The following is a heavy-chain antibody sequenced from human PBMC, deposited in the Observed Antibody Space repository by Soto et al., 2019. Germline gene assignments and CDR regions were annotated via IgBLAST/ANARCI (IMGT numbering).Heavy chain of an antibody. J-gene: IGHJ5*02. Sequence: QVHLVQSGTEVKEPGASVKVSCKASASTFTGYTINWVRQAPGQGLEWMGWISTFNGNTKYAGNFEGRVTMTTNTATTTAYMELTSLTFDDAAVYFCARGTVTSGRWFGPWGQGPLVSVSS. CDR2: ISTFNGNT. CDR3: ARGTVTSGRWFGP. V-gene: IGHV1-18*04. D-gene: IGHD4-17*01. CDR1: ASTFTGYT.